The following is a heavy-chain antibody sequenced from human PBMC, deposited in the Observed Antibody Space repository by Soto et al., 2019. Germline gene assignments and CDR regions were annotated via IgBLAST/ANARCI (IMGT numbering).Heavy chain of an antibody. CDR2: VTTSGDTM. J-gene: IGHJ6*02. CDR3: VREEASGSSGLTYHYYYNGMDG. D-gene: IGHD3-10*01. V-gene: IGHV3-48*02. CDR1: GLRFSRDD. Sequence: PXVCLRLTCVACGLRFSRDDVHCVRHAPGKGLEWVAYVTTSGDTMFYADSVEGRFAISRDVVKNSVHLQMNSLGDEDTAVYYCVREEASGSSGLTYHYYYNGMDGWRQGTTVIFSS.